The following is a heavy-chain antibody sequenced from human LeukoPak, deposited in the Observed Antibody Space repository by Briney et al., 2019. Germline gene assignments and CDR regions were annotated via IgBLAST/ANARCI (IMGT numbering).Heavy chain of an antibody. J-gene: IGHJ3*02. CDR3: TTNGLLWFGELSLGPFDI. CDR2: IKSKTDGGTT. V-gene: IGHV3-15*01. Sequence: GGSLRLSCAASGFTFSNAWMSWVRQAPGKGLEWVGRIKSKTDGGTTDYAAPVKGRFTISRDDSKNALYLQMNSLKTEDTAVYYCTTNGLLWFGELSLGPFDIWGQGTMVTVSS. CDR1: GFTFSNAW. D-gene: IGHD3-10*01.